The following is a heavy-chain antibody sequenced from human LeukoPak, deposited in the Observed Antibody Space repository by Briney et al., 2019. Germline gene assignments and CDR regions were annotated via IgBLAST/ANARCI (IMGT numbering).Heavy chain of an antibody. CDR1: GFTFSSYW. Sequence: PGGSLRLSCAASGFTFSSYWMHWVRQAPGKGLVWVSRINSDGSSTSYADSVKGRFTISRDNAKNTLYLQMNSLRAEDTAVYYCARDRLYYYDSSGYYFGSWGQGTLVTVSS. CDR3: ARDRLYYYDSSGYYFGS. D-gene: IGHD3-22*01. J-gene: IGHJ4*02. CDR2: INSDGSST. V-gene: IGHV3-74*01.